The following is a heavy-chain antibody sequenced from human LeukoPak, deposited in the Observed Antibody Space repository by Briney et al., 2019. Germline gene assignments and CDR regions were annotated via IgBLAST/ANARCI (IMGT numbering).Heavy chain of an antibody. CDR3: AKFVVWAAAGT. V-gene: IGHV3-21*01. J-gene: IGHJ4*02. Sequence: GGSLRLSCAASGFTFSSYSMNWVRQAPGKGLEWVSSISSSSSYIYYADSVEGRFTISRDNAKNSLYLQMNSLRAEDTAVYYCAKFVVWAAAGTWGQGTLVTVSS. CDR2: ISSSSSYI. CDR1: GFTFSSYS. D-gene: IGHD6-13*01.